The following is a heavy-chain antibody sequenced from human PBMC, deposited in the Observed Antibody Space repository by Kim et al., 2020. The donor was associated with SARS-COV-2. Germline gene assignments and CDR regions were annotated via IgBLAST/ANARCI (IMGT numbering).Heavy chain of an antibody. CDR1: GGSISSYY. CDR2: IYYSGST. D-gene: IGHD3-10*01. J-gene: IGHJ6*02. Sequence: SETLSLTCTVSGGSISSYYWSWIRQPPGKGLEWIGYIYYSGSTNYNPSLKSRVTISVDTSKNQFSLKLSSVTAADTAVYYCARDLWFGEGYYYGMDVWGQGTTVTVSS. V-gene: IGHV4-59*01. CDR3: ARDLWFGEGYYYGMDV.